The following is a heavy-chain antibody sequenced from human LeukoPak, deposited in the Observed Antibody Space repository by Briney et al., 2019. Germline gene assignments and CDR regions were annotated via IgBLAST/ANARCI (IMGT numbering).Heavy chain of an antibody. J-gene: IGHJ4*02. CDR2: INPNSGGT. CDR3: ARRDCPQGAFDY. CDR1: GDTFTVYN. V-gene: IGHV1-2*02. Sequence: ASVKVSCKPSGDTFTVYNMYSVRQASGQGLEWMGWINPNSGGTDYAQKFQGRVTMTRDTSISAAYMELNRLRSDDTAVYYCARRDCPQGAFDYGGQGTLVTVSS. D-gene: IGHD2-21*01.